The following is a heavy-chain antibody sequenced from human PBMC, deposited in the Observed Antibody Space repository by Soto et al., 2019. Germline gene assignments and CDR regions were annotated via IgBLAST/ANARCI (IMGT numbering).Heavy chain of an antibody. CDR1: GLTFSSYG. CDR2: ISGSGTST. D-gene: IGHD3-16*01. J-gene: IGHJ4*02. V-gene: IGHV3-23*01. Sequence: GGSLRLSCAASGLTFSSYGMSWVRQAPGKGLEWVPAISGSGTSTYYADSVKGRFTISRDNSKNTLYLQMNSLRAEDTAVYYCAMRDMSTDYYWGQGTLVTVSS. CDR3: AMRDMSTDYY.